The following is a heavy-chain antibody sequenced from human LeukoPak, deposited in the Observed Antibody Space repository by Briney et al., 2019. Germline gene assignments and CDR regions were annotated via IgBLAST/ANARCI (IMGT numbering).Heavy chain of an antibody. Sequence: QPGGSLRLSCAASGFTFSNYWMSWVRQAPGRGLEWVANIKQDGSEKYYVDSVKGRFTISRDNAKKSLYLQMNSLRAEDAAIYYCARDLRGGWWELPRGGHFGYWGQGTLVTVSS. J-gene: IGHJ4*02. D-gene: IGHD1-26*01. V-gene: IGHV3-7*01. CDR2: IKQDGSEK. CDR1: GFTFSNYW. CDR3: ARDLRGGWWELPRGGHFGY.